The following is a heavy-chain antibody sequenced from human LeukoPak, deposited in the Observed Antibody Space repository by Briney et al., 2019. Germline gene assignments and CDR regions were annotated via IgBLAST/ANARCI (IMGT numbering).Heavy chain of an antibody. Sequence: SSETLSLTCTVSGGSISSSSYYWGWIRQPPGKGLEWIGSIYYSGSTYYNPSLKSRVTISVDTSKNQFSLKLTSVTAADTAVYYCARHSGYRSSWWTPLGWFDPWGQGTLVTVSS. CDR2: IYYSGST. D-gene: IGHD6-13*01. CDR1: GGSISSSSYY. CDR3: ARHSGYRSSWWTPLGWFDP. J-gene: IGHJ5*02. V-gene: IGHV4-39*01.